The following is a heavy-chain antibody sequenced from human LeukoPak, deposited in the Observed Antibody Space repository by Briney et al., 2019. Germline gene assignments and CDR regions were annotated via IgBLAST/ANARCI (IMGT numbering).Heavy chain of an antibody. D-gene: IGHD3-10*01. CDR3: AKDSFIVVRGVGSDDGFAV. J-gene: IGHJ3*01. V-gene: IGHV3-23*01. CDR2: VGESFHTT. Sequence: GGSLRLSCVASGFTIATYGMSWVRQAPGKGLEWVSVVGESFHTTHYADSVKGRFFISRDNSKNTVHLEMNSLRAEDTAVYYCAKDSFIVVRGVGSDDGFAVWGQGTMVTVSS. CDR1: GFTIATYG.